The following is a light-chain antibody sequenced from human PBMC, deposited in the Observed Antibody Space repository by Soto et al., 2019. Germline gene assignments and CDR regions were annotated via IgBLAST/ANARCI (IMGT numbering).Light chain of an antibody. CDR3: CSYTTSNTRQIV. CDR1: SSDVSGYNY. CDR2: DVS. J-gene: IGLJ1*01. Sequence: QSDLTQPASLSGSPGQSITISCTGTSSDVSGYNYVSLYQQHPGKAPKFMIYDVSNRPSGVSNRFSGSKSGNTASLTISGLQAEDEADYYCCSYTTSNTRQIVFGTGT. V-gene: IGLV2-14*01.